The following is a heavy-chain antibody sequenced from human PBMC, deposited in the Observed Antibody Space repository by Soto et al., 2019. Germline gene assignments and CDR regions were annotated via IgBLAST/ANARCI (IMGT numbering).Heavy chain of an antibody. CDR1: GFTFSNYA. D-gene: IGHD3-16*01. V-gene: IGHV3-23*01. Sequence: EVQLLESGGGLVQPGGSLRLSCAAAGFTFSNYALTWVRQSPGKGLEWVSTFSGSGGSTYYADSVRGRFTISEHNPKNTLFLQINSLRVQDTGIYYCARDWTGDTCPCLDVWGQGAPVSVSS. CDR3: ARDWTGDTCPCLDV. CDR2: FSGSGGST. J-gene: IGHJ6*02.